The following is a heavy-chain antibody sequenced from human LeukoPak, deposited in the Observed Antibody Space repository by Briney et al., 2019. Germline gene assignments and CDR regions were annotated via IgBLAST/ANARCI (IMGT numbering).Heavy chain of an antibody. D-gene: IGHD3-3*01. CDR3: ARGKAGARSGYMGYNWFDP. Sequence: SETLSLTCAVYGGSFSGYYWSWIRQPPGKGLEWIGKINHSGSTNYNPSLKSRVTISVDTSKNQFSLKLSSVTAADTAVHYCARGKAGARSGYMGYNWFDPWGQGTLVTVSS. J-gene: IGHJ5*02. CDR2: INHSGST. CDR1: GGSFSGYY. V-gene: IGHV4-34*01.